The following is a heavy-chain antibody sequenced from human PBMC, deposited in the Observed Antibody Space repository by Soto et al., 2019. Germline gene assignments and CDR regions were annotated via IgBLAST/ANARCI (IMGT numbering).Heavy chain of an antibody. CDR3: AKTRQAPVGTHFFDL. CDR2: VSADGVSS. Sequence: GGSLRLSCEGSGFTFSSFAMGWVRQAPGKGLEWLSSVSADGVSSFSADSVRGRFRVSRDNSKNTLFLQMRVLRVEDTAVYYCAKTRQAPVGTHFFDLWGQGTQVTVSS. J-gene: IGHJ4*02. CDR1: GFTFSSFA. V-gene: IGHV3-23*01.